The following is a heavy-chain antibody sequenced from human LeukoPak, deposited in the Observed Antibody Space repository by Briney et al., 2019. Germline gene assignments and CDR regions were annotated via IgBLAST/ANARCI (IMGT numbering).Heavy chain of an antibody. CDR2: LNPNSGNT. Sequence: ASVKVSCKASGYTFTSYDINWVRQATGQGLEWMGWLNPNSGNTGYAQKFQGRVTITRNTSISTAYMELSSLRSEDTAVYYCARVPTIFGVVITDAFDIWGQGTMVTVSS. J-gene: IGHJ3*02. CDR3: ARVPTIFGVVITDAFDI. D-gene: IGHD3-3*01. CDR1: GYTFTSYD. V-gene: IGHV1-8*03.